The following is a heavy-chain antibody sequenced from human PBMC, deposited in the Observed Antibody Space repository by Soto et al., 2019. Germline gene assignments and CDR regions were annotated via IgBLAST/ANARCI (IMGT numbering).Heavy chain of an antibody. D-gene: IGHD3-3*01. V-gene: IGHV3-23*01. Sequence: LSLTCAASGFTFSSYAMSWVRQAPGKGLEWVSAISGSGGSTYYADSVKGRFTISRDNSKNTLYLQMNSLRAEDTAVYYCAKDKAQVLRFLEWLPHYYYYGMDVWGQGTTVTVSS. CDR1: GFTFSSYA. J-gene: IGHJ6*02. CDR3: AKDKAQVLRFLEWLPHYYYYGMDV. CDR2: ISGSGGST.